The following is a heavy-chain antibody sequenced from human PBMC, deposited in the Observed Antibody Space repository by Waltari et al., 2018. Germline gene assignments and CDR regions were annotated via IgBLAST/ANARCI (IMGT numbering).Heavy chain of an antibody. V-gene: IGHV3-30*04. D-gene: IGHD2-15*01. CDR3: AGDYCERTGCDGLDY. J-gene: IGHJ4*02. Sequence: WVCEAPGKGLEWVAVISYEGRNKYYGDSVKGRFTISRDNSRNTLYLEMDSPRTEDTAVYDWAGDYCERTGCDGLDYWGQGTLVTVSS. CDR2: ISYEGRNK.